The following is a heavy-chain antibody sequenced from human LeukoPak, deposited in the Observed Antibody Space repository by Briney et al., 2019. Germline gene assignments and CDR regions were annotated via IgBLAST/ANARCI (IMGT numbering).Heavy chain of an antibody. CDR3: ARGPSGYHNT. CDR2: ITTSSTYT. D-gene: IGHD5-12*01. V-gene: IGHV3-21*01. Sequence: SGGSLRLSCEASGFSFSSYNMDWVRQTPGKGLEWISSITTSSTYTFYADSVKGRFTISRDNARNPLYLQMNSLRAEDTAVYYCARGPSGYHNTGGQGTLVTVSS. J-gene: IGHJ4*02. CDR1: GFSFSSYN.